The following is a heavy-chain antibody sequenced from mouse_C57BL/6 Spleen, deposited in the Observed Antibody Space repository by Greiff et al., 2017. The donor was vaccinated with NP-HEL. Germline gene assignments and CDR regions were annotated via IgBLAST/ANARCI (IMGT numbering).Heavy chain of an antibody. Sequence: VQLQQSGPELVKPGASVKISCKASGYAFSSSWMNWVKQRPGKGLEWIGRIYPGDGDTNYNGKFKGKATLTADKSSSTAYMQLSSLTSEDSAVYFWAGGYEGGFAYRGQGTLGTVSA. J-gene: IGHJ3*01. CDR3: AGGYEGGFAY. CDR2: IYPGDGDT. D-gene: IGHD2-2*01. CDR1: GYAFSSSW. V-gene: IGHV1-82*01.